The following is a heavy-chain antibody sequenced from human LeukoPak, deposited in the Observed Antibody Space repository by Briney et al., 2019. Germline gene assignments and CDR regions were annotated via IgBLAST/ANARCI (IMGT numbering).Heavy chain of an antibody. D-gene: IGHD3-3*01. V-gene: IGHV4-39*01. CDR2: IYYSGST. CDR3: ARHVEHDYDFWSGLRTYYFDY. CDR1: GGSISSYY. J-gene: IGHJ4*02. Sequence: PSETLSLTCTVSGGSISSYYWGWIRQPPGKGLEWIGSIYYSGSTYYNPSLKSRVTISVDTSKNQFSLKLSSVTAADTAVYYCARHVEHDYDFWSGLRTYYFDYWGQGTLVTVSS.